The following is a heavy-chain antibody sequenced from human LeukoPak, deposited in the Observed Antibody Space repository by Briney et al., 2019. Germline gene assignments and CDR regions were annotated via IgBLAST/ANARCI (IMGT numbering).Heavy chain of an antibody. CDR3: ARVRVQWLATYYYYYYMDV. J-gene: IGHJ6*03. D-gene: IGHD6-19*01. CDR2: INHSGST. Sequence: SETLSLTCTVSGGSISGYYWSWIRQPPGKGLEWIGEINHSGSTNYNPSLKSRVTISVDTSKNQFSLKLSSVTAADTAVYYCARVRVQWLATYYYYYYMDVWGKGTTVTVSS. V-gene: IGHV4-34*01. CDR1: GGSISGYY.